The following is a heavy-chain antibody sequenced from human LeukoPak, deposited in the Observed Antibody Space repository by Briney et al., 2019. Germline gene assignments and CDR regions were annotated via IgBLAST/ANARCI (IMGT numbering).Heavy chain of an antibody. Sequence: GESLKISCKGSGYSFTSYWIGWVRQMPGKGLEWMGIIYPGDSDTRYSPSFQGQVTISADKSISTAYLQWSSLKASDTAMYYCARRDGSGSYYKWQNWFDPWGQGTLVTVSS. V-gene: IGHV5-51*01. CDR2: IYPGDSDT. CDR3: ARRDGSGSYYKWQNWFDP. D-gene: IGHD3-10*01. CDR1: GYSFTSYW. J-gene: IGHJ5*02.